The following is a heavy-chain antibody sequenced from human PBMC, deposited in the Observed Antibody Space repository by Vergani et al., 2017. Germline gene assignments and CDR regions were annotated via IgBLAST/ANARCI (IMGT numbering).Heavy chain of an antibody. V-gene: IGHV3-30*02. CDR3: ASGFSSDYGDSPVGY. D-gene: IGHD4-17*01. Sequence: VQLVESGGGLVKPGGSLRLSCAASGFTFSNAWMSWVRQAPGKGLEWVAFIRYDGSNKYYADSVKGRFTISRDNSKNTLYLQMNSLRAEDTAVYYCASGFSSDYGDSPVGYWGQGTLVTVSS. J-gene: IGHJ4*02. CDR2: IRYDGSNK. CDR1: GFTFSNAW.